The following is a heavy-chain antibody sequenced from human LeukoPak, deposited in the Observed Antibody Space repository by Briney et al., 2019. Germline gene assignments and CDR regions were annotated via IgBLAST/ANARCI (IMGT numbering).Heavy chain of an antibody. CDR1: GFTFSNYW. J-gene: IGHJ4*02. V-gene: IGHV3-7*01. Sequence: GGSLRLSCAASGFTFSNYWMTWLRQAPGKGLEWVANIKQDGGDKYYVDSVKGRFTISRDNARNSLYLQMNSLRAEDTAVYYCATGASCAYWGQGTLVTVSP. CDR3: ATGASCAY. D-gene: IGHD3-16*01. CDR2: IKQDGGDK.